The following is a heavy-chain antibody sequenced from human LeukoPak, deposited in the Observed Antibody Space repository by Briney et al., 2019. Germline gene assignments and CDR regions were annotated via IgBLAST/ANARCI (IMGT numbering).Heavy chain of an antibody. CDR1: GFTFSSYE. Sequence: GGSLRLSCAASGFTFSSYEMNWVRQAPGKGLEWVGRIKSKTDGGTTDYAAPVKGRFTISRDDSKHTLYLQVNSLKTEDTAVYYCTTGNWGSFSYWGQGTLVTVSS. V-gene: IGHV3-15*01. CDR3: TTGNWGSFSY. D-gene: IGHD7-27*01. CDR2: IKSKTDGGTT. J-gene: IGHJ4*02.